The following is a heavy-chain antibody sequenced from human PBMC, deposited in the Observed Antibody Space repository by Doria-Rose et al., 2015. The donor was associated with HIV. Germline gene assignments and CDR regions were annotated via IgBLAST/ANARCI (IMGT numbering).Heavy chain of an antibody. Sequence: LLKPSETLSLTCTVSGGSISSGDYYWSWIRQPPGKGLEWIGYIYYSGSTYYNPSLKSRVTISVDTSKNQFSLKLSSVTAADAAVYYCARGGIDYRSYYFDYWGQGTLVTVSS. D-gene: IGHD4-4*01. CDR2: IYYSGST. CDR1: GGSISSGDYY. V-gene: IGHV4-30-4*08. J-gene: IGHJ4*02. CDR3: ARGGIDYRSYYFDY.